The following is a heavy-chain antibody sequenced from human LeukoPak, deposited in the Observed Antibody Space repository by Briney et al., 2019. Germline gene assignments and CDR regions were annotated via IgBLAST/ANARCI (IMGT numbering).Heavy chain of an antibody. D-gene: IGHD3-3*01. CDR1: RFTFSSYA. CDR2: ISSSSSYI. CDR3: ARDGTFWSGYSDY. Sequence: GGSLRLSCAASRFTFSSYAMSWVRQAPGKGLEWVSSISSSSSYIYYADSVKGRFTISRDNAKNSLYLQMNSLRAEDTAVYYCARDGTFWSGYSDYWGQGTLVTVSS. V-gene: IGHV3-21*01. J-gene: IGHJ4*02.